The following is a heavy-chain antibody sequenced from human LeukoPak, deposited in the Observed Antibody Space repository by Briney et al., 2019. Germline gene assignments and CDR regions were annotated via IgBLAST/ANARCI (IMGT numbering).Heavy chain of an antibody. D-gene: IGHD6-6*01. J-gene: IGHJ4*02. CDR3: ARESVPAVAARRGLNY. CDR1: GYTFTSYD. CDR2: INPNSGGT. V-gene: IGHV1-2*02. Sequence: ASVKVSCKASGYTFTSYDINWVRQATGQGLEWMGWINPNSGGTNYAQKFQGRVTMTRDTSISTVYMEMSRLRSDDTAVYYCARESVPAVAARRGLNYWGQGTLVAVSS.